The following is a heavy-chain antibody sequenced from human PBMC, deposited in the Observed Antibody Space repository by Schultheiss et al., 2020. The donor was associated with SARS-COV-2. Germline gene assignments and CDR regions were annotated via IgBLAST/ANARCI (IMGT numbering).Heavy chain of an antibody. V-gene: IGHV3-73*01. CDR3: AKDGGIAVVYYFDY. CDR1: GFTFSGSA. J-gene: IGHJ4*02. D-gene: IGHD6-19*01. CDR2: IRTKANSYAT. Sequence: GGSLRLSCAASGFTFSGSAMHWVRQASGKGLEWIGRIRTKANSYATAYAASVKGRFTISRDDSKNTAYLQMSSLRADDTAVYYCAKDGGIAVVYYFDYWGQGTLVTVSS.